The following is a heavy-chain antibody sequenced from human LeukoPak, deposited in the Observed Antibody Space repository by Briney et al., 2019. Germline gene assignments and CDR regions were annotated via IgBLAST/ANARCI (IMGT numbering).Heavy chain of an antibody. J-gene: IGHJ4*02. V-gene: IGHV3-30*02. CDR1: GFTFSSYG. CDR2: IRYDGSNK. D-gene: IGHD3-22*01. CDR3: AKDFYDSSGYYFDY. Sequence: GGSLRLSCAASGFTFSSYGMHWVRQAPGKGLEWVAFIRYDGSNKYYADSVKGRFTISRDNSKNTLYLQMNSLRAEDTAVYYCAKDFYDSSGYYFDYWGQGTLVTVSS.